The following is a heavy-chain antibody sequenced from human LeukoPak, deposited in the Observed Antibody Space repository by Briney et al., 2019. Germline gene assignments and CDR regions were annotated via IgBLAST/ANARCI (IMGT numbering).Heavy chain of an antibody. Sequence: SLKVSCTASGGTFSSYAISWVRHGPGQGLEWMGGIIPIFGTANYAKKFQGRVTITADESTSTAYMELSSLRSEDTVVYYCARSGSGYLSASDAFDIWGQGTMVTVSS. CDR2: IIPIFGTA. CDR1: GGTFSSYA. D-gene: IGHD3-22*01. V-gene: IGHV1-69*13. CDR3: ARSGSGYLSASDAFDI. J-gene: IGHJ3*02.